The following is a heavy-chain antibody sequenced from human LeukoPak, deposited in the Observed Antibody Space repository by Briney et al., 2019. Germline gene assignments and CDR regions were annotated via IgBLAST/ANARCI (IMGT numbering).Heavy chain of an antibody. J-gene: IGHJ3*02. D-gene: IGHD2-2*01. V-gene: IGHV1-2*02. CDR2: INPNSGGT. Sequence: ASVKVSCKASGYTFTGYYMHWVRQAPGQGLEWMGWINPNSGGTNYAQKFQGRVTMTRDTSISTAYMELSRLRSDDTAVYYCARLGVGTTHAFDIWGQGTMVTVSS. CDR3: ARLGVGTTHAFDI. CDR1: GYTFTGYY.